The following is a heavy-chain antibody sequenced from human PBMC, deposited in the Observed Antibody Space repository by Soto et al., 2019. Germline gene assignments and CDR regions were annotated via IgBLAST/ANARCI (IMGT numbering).Heavy chain of an antibody. V-gene: IGHV4-30-2*01. Sequence: SETLSLTCAVSGGSISSGDYSWSWIRQPPGKGLEWIGYIYHSESTYYNPSLKSRVTISVDRSKNQFSLKLSSVTAADTAVYYCARVREGSYYYDSSGYSPAYFDSWGQGTLVTVSS. J-gene: IGHJ4*02. D-gene: IGHD3-22*01. CDR1: GGSISSGDYS. CDR2: IYHSEST. CDR3: ARVREGSYYYDSSGYSPAYFDS.